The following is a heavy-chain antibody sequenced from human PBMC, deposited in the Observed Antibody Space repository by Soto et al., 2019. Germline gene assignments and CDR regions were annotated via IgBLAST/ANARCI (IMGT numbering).Heavy chain of an antibody. CDR3: ASTERYYDFWSGSYYYYYGMDV. CDR1: GYTFTSYA. J-gene: IGHJ6*02. CDR2: INAGNGST. Sequence: ASVKVSCKASGYTFTSYAMHWVRQAPGQRLEWMGWINAGNGSTKYSQKFQGRVTITRDTSASTAYMELSSLRSEDTAVYYCASTERYYDFWSGSYYYYYGMDVWGQETTVTVSS. D-gene: IGHD3-3*01. V-gene: IGHV1-3*01.